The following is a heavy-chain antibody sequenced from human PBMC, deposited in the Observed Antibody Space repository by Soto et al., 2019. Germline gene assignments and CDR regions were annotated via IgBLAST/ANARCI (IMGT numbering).Heavy chain of an antibody. Sequence: SETLSLTCTVSGDSISRGGYSWTWIRQPPGKAPEWIGNIYDSGSTSYNPSLKSRVTMSVDRSTNQFALKLTSVTAADTAVYFCARGSSSYYDYGMDVWGQGTTVTVSS. V-gene: IGHV4-30-2*01. J-gene: IGHJ6*02. D-gene: IGHD6-19*01. CDR3: ARGSSSYYDYGMDV. CDR2: IYDSGST. CDR1: GDSISRGGYS.